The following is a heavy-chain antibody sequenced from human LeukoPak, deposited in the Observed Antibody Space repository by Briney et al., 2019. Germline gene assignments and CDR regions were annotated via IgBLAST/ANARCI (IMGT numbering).Heavy chain of an antibody. CDR1: GYSFTSYW. V-gene: IGHV5-51*01. J-gene: IGHJ4*02. CDR2: IYPGDSDT. D-gene: IGHD3-22*01. CDR3: ARRFYYYDSSGYYSFDY. Sequence: GESLKISCKGSGYSFTSYWIGWVRQTPGKGLEWMGIIYPGDSDTRYSPSFQGQVTISADKSISTAYLQWSSLKASDTAMYYCARRFYYYDSSGYYSFDYWGQGTLVTVSS.